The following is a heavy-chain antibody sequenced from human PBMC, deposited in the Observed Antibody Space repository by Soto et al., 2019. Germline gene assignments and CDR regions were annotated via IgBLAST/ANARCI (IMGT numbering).Heavy chain of an antibody. CDR1: GFTFSSYS. V-gene: IGHV3-21*01. CDR2: ISSSSSYI. D-gene: IGHD3-3*01. CDR3: ARGLPTYYDFWSGYFYFDY. J-gene: IGHJ4*02. Sequence: PGGSLRLSCAASGFTFSSYSMNWVRQAPGKGLEWVSSISSSSSYIHYADSVKGRFTISRDNAKNSLYLQMNSLRAEDTAVYYCARGLPTYYDFWSGYFYFDYWGQGTLVTVSS.